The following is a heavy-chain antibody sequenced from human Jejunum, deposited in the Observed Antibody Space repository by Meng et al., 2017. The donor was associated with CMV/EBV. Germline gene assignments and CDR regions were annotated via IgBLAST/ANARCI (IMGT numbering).Heavy chain of an antibody. Sequence: SGFTVSSNDMSWVRQAPGKGPEWVSGIFGGGDTYYAGVVKGRFTISRDNSKNTLYLQMNALRAEDTALYYCASFKQQLVGGTYWYFDLWGPGTLVTVSS. D-gene: IGHD6-13*01. V-gene: IGHV3-66*02. CDR2: IFGGGDT. CDR1: GFTVSSND. CDR3: ASFKQQLVGGTYWYFDL. J-gene: IGHJ2*01.